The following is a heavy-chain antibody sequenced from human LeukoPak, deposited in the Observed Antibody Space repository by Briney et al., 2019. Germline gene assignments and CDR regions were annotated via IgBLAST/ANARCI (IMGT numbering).Heavy chain of an antibody. V-gene: IGHV4-34*01. CDR1: GWSFSGYY. Sequence: SETLSLTCAVYGWSFSGYYWSWIRQPPGKGLEWIWEINHSGSTNYNPSLKRRVTISVATSKNLFSLTLSAVTAADTAVDYCARGLQVWLLSFWFDPWGQGTLVTVSS. CDR3: ARGLQVWLLSFWFDP. J-gene: IGHJ5*02. D-gene: IGHD5-18*01. CDR2: INHSGST.